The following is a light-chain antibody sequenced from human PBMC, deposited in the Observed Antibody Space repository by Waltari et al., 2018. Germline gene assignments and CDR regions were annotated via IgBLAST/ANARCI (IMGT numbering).Light chain of an antibody. CDR2: SAS. J-gene: IGKJ4*01. CDR1: QDLNLY. Sequence: DIQMTQPPSSLSASVGDRVTITCRASQDLNLYAAWFQQRPGKAPKSLIYSASILLSGVPSRFSGSGSGTEFTLTISDLQPEDFATYYCQHYNSFPLTFGGGTKVEIK. CDR3: QHYNSFPLT. V-gene: IGKV1-16*01.